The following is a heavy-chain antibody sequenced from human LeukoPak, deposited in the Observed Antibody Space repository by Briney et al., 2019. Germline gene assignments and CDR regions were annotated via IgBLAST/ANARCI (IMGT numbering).Heavy chain of an antibody. D-gene: IGHD2-2*01. V-gene: IGHV3-30*02. J-gene: IGHJ5*02. CDR3: AKDIVVVPAASTRRDWFDP. CDR1: GFTFSSYG. CDR2: IRYDGSNK. Sequence: GGSLRLSCAASGFTFSSYGMHWVRQAPGKGLEWVAFIRYDGSNKYYADSVKGRFTISRDNSKNTLYLQMNSLRAEDTAVYYCAKDIVVVPAASTRRDWFDPWGQGTLATVSS.